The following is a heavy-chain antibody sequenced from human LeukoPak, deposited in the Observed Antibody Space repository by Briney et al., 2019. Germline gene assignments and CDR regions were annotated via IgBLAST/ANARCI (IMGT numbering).Heavy chain of an antibody. D-gene: IGHD5-24*01. J-gene: IGHJ4*02. CDR3: ARGGAATIPTDY. CDR2: IYSGGST. CDR1: GFTVSSNY. Sequence: PGGSLRLSCAASGFTVSSNYMSWVRQAPGTGLEWVSVIYSGGSTYYADFVKGRFTISRDNSKNTLYLQMNSLRAEDTAVYYCARGGAATIPTDYWGQGTLVTVSS. V-gene: IGHV3-66*02.